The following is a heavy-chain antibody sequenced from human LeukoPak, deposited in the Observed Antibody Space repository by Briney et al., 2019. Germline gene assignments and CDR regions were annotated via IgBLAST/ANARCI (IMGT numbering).Heavy chain of an antibody. CDR2: ISYDGSNK. D-gene: IGHD2-15*01. CDR1: GFTFSSYA. CDR3: ARGYCSGGTCYSDFDY. Sequence: PGGSLRLSCAASGFTFSSYAMHWVRQAPGKGLEWVAVISYDGSNKYYADSVKGRFTISRDNSKNSLYLQMNSLRAEDTAVYYCARGYCSGGTCYSDFDYWGQGTLVTVSS. J-gene: IGHJ4*02. V-gene: IGHV3-30*04.